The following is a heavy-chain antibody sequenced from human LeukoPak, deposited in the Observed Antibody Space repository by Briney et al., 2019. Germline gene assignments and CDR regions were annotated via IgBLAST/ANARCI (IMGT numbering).Heavy chain of an antibody. Sequence: ASVKVSCKASGYTFTGYYMHWVRQAPGQGLEWMGWINPNSGGTNYAQKFQGRVTMTRDTSISTAYMELSRLRSDDTAVYYCATNDCGGDCYSGWFDPWGQGTLVTVSS. J-gene: IGHJ5*02. D-gene: IGHD2-21*02. CDR1: GYTFTGYY. V-gene: IGHV1-2*02. CDR2: INPNSGGT. CDR3: ATNDCGGDCYSGWFDP.